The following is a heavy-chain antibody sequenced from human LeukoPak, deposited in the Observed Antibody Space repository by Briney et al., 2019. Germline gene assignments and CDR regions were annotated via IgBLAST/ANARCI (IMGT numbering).Heavy chain of an antibody. CDR3: ARDDSLGATYYY. J-gene: IGHJ4*02. V-gene: IGHV1-2*06. CDR1: GYTFTGYY. CDR2: INPNSGGT. Sequence: ASVKVSCKASGYTFTGYYMHWVRQAPGQGLEWMGRINPNSGGTNYAQKFQGRVTMTRDTSISTAYMELSRLRSDDTAVYYCARDDSLGATYYYWGQGTLVTVSS. D-gene: IGHD1-26*01.